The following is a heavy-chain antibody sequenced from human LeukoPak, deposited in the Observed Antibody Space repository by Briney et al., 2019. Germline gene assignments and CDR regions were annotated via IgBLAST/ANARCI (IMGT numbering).Heavy chain of an antibody. J-gene: IGHJ6*03. CDR1: GGSISSSSYY. Sequence: NPSETLSLTCTVSGGSISSSSYYWGWIRQPPGKGLEWIGSIYYSGSTYYNPSLKSRVTISVDTSKNQFSLKLSSVTAADTAVYYCARHVYDYVWGSYRYTPWLNYLDVWGKGTTVTVSS. V-gene: IGHV4-39*01. CDR3: ARHVYDYVWGSYRYTPWLNYLDV. D-gene: IGHD3-16*02. CDR2: IYYSGST.